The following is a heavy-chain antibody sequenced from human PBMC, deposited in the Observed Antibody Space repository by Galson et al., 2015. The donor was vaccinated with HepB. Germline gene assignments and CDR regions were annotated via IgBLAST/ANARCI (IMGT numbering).Heavy chain of an antibody. J-gene: IGHJ4*02. CDR3: ARDRDYRFDY. CDR2: ISANSGNT. D-gene: IGHD4/OR15-4a*01. Sequence: SVKVSCKASGSTFTTNGISWVRQAPGQGLEWMGWISANSGNTKYAQNLQGRVTLTRDTSTSTAYLELRSLRSDDTAAYYCARDRDYRFDYWGREPWSPSPQ. V-gene: IGHV1-18*04. CDR1: GSTFTTNG.